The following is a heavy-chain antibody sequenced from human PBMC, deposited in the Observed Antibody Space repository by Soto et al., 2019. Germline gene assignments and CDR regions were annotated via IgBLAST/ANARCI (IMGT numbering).Heavy chain of an antibody. D-gene: IGHD5-18*01. V-gene: IGHV3-33*01. CDR2: IWYDGSNK. J-gene: IGHJ4*02. CDR1: GFTFSSYG. Sequence: GGSLRLSCAASGFTFSSYGMHWVRQAPGKGLEWVAVIWYDGSNKYYADSVKGRFTISRDNSKNTLYLQMNSLRAEDTAVYYCARDADTAMVYYFDYWGQGTLVTVSS. CDR3: ARDADTAMVYYFDY.